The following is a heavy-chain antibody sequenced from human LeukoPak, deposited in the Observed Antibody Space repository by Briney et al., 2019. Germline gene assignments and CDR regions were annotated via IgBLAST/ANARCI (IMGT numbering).Heavy chain of an antibody. Sequence: PSETLSLTWTVSGSSISSDIYYWSWIRQLPGKGLEWIGYIYSSGKTYYNPSLKSRIIISLDTSNNQFSLKLTSMTAADTAIYYCERVGQRLFMIRGGLPSAFDIWGQGTLVTVSS. CDR2: IYSSGKT. D-gene: IGHD3-10*01. V-gene: IGHV4-31*02. CDR3: ERVGQRLFMIRGGLPSAFDI. CDR1: GSSISSDIYY. J-gene: IGHJ3*02.